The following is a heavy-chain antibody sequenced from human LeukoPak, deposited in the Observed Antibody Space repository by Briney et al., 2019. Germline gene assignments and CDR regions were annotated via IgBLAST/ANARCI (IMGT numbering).Heavy chain of an antibody. J-gene: IGHJ5*02. CDR2: IYTSGST. CDR3: ARNHYCSSTSCYARQAPNWFDP. CDR1: GGSISSYY. V-gene: IGHV4-4*07. D-gene: IGHD2-2*01. Sequence: SETLSLTCTVSGGSISSYYWSWIRQPAGKGLEWIGRIYTSGSTYYNPSLKSRVTMSVDTSKNQFSLKLSSVTAADTAVYYCARNHYCSSTSCYARQAPNWFDPWGQGTLVTVSS.